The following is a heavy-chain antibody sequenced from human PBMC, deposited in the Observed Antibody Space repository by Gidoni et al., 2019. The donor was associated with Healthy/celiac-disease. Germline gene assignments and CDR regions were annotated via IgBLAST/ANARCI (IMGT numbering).Heavy chain of an antibody. CDR1: GGTFSSYA. J-gene: IGHJ4*02. Sequence: QVQLVQSGAEVKKPGSSVKVSCKASGGTFSSYAISWVRQAPGQGLEWMGGIIPIFGTANYAKKFQGRVTITADKSTRTAYMELSSLRSEETAVYYCARDLIAGSWLGVGDYWGQGTLVTVSS. CDR3: ARDLIAGSWLGVGDY. CDR2: IIPIFGTA. V-gene: IGHV1-69*06. D-gene: IGHD3-10*01.